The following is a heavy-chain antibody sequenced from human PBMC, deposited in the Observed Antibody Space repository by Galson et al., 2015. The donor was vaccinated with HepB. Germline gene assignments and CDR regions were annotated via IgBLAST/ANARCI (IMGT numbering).Heavy chain of an antibody. V-gene: IGHV1-2*06. Sequence: QSGAEVKKPGESLKISCKASGYTFTGYYMHWVRQAPGQGLEWMGRINPNSGGTNYAQKFQGRVTMTRDTSISTAYMELSRLRSDDTAVYYCARDISSWDGLVYYGMDVWGQGTTVTVSS. CDR2: INPNSGGT. CDR3: ARDISSWDGLVYYGMDV. J-gene: IGHJ6*02. D-gene: IGHD6-13*01. CDR1: GYTFTGYY.